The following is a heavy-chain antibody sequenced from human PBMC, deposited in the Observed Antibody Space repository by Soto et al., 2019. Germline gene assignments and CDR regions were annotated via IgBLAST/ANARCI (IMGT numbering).Heavy chain of an antibody. J-gene: IGHJ4*02. CDR1: GYTFTGYY. CDR2: INPNSGGT. Sequence: QVQLVQSGAEVKKPGASVKVSCKASGYTFTGYYMHWVRQAPGQGLEWMGWINPNSGGTNYAQKFRGGVTRTRDNTISTAYMGVGRGRSDDTAVYYCARGSGGGGPPIVGNYWGQGTLVTVSS. CDR3: ARGSGGGGPPIVGNY. V-gene: IGHV1-2*02. D-gene: IGHD3-10*01.